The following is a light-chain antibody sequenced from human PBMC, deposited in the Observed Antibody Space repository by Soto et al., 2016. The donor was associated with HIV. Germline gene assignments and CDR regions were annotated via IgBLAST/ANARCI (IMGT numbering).Light chain of an antibody. J-gene: IGLJ3*02. V-gene: IGLV3-21*03. CDR2: DDS. CDR3: QVWDSSSDHWV. CDR1: NIGSKS. Sequence: SYELTQAPSVSVAPGKTARITCGGNNIGSKSVYWHQQKSGQAPVLVVHDDSHRPSGIPERFSGSNSGNTATLTISRVEAGDEADYYCQVWDSSSDHWVFGGGTKLTVL.